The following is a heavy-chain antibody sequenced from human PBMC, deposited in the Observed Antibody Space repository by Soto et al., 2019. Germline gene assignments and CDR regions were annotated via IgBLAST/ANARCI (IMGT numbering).Heavy chain of an antibody. CDR1: GFTFKHNA. V-gene: IGHV3-30-3*01. Sequence: QVQLVESGGGVGQPGRSLKLFCTASGFTFKHNAMHWIRQAPAKGLEWVADISYYGSTKNYADSVKGRFTISRDNSKNTLALQMSALKGEDTATYYCAREGIAESGPNYYDFWGQGTLVAVSS. CDR3: AREGIAESGPNYYDF. J-gene: IGHJ4*02. CDR2: ISYYGSTK. D-gene: IGHD6-13*01.